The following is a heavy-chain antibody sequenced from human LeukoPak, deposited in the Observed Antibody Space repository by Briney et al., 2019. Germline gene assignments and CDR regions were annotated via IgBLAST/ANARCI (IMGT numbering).Heavy chain of an antibody. CDR3: ARVPVVPAAMPDYYYYYGMDV. V-gene: IGHV4-59*01. CDR2: IYYSGST. D-gene: IGHD2-2*01. J-gene: IGHJ6*02. CDR1: GGSISSYY. Sequence: SETLSLTCTVSGGSISSYYWSWIRQPPGKGLEWIGYIYYSGSTNYNPSLKSRVTISVDTSKNQFSLKLSSVTAADTAVYYCARVPVVPAAMPDYYYYYGMDVWGQGTTVTVSS.